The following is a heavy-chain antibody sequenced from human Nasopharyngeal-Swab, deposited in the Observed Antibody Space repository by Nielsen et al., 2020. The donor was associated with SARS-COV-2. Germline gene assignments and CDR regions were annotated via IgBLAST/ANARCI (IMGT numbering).Heavy chain of an antibody. V-gene: IGHV3-23*03. Sequence: WIRQPPGKGLEWVSVIYSGGSSTYYADSVKGRFTISRDNSKNTLYLQMNSLRAEDTAVYYCAKDLTYYYDNSGYNREGYYYYGMDVWGQGTTVTVSS. D-gene: IGHD3-22*01. CDR3: AKDLTYYYDNSGYNREGYYYYGMDV. CDR2: IYSGGSST. J-gene: IGHJ6*02.